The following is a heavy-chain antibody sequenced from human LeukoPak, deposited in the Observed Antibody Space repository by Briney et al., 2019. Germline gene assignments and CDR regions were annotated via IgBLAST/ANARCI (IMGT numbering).Heavy chain of an antibody. CDR1: GYTFTSYD. J-gene: IGHJ4*02. CDR3: ARGLSYYYDSSGYSGY. V-gene: IGHV1-8*01. D-gene: IGHD3-22*01. CDR2: MNPNSGNT. Sequence: ASVTVSCKASGYTFTSYDINWVRQAPGQGLEWMGWMNPNSGNTGYAQKFQGRVTMTRNTSISTAYMELSSLGSEDTAVYYCARGLSYYYDSSGYSGYWGQGTLVTVSS.